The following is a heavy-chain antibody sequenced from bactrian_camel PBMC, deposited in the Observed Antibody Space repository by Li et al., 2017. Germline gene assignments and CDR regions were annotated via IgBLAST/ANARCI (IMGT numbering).Heavy chain of an antibody. D-gene: IGHD3*01. CDR3: AAGFDCSSRNPPVGTVKY. CDR1: GDTGRTNC. V-gene: IGHV3-2*01. Sequence: QVQLVESGGGSVQAGGSLRLSCAASGDTGRTNCRGWFRQAPGKERESVATMHIARGIIYYADSVKGRFTISQDIAKKTEYLQMNGLTPDNTAMYYCAAGFDCSSRNPPVGTVKYWGQGTQVTVS. J-gene: IGHJ4*01. CDR2: MHIARGII.